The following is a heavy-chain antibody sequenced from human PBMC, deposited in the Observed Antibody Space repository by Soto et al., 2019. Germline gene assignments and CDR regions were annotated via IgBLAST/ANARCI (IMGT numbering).Heavy chain of an antibody. V-gene: IGHV1-2*02. CDR1: GYTFTGYY. D-gene: IGHD3-22*01. CDR3: ARDLYYYDSSGYHY. Sequence: ASVKVSFKASGYTFTGYYMHWLRQAPGQGLEWMGWINPNSGGTNYAQKFQGRVTMTRDTSISTAYMELSRLRSDDTAVYYCARDLYYYDSSGYHYWGQGTLVTVSS. J-gene: IGHJ4*02. CDR2: INPNSGGT.